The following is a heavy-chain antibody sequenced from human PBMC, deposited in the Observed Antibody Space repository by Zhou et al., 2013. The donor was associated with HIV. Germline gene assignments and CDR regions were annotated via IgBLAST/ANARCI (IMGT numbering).Heavy chain of an antibody. D-gene: IGHD5-18*01. V-gene: IGHV1-8*01. CDR1: GYTFISND. CDR2: MNPNSGNT. CDR3: ARGADGYRPRFDP. J-gene: IGHJ5*02. Sequence: QVQLVQSGTEVKKPGASVKVSCTASGYTFISNDINWVRQATGQGLEWMGWMNPNSGNTGYAQKFQGRVTMTRNTSITTAYMELSNLTSEDTAMYFCARGADGYRPRFDPWGQGTLVTVSS.